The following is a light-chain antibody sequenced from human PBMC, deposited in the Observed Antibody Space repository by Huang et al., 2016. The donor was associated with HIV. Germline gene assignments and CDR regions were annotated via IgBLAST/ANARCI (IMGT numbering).Light chain of an antibody. CDR2: GAS. V-gene: IGKV3-15*01. J-gene: IGKJ2*01. CDR1: QNVNSN. CDR3: QQYDNWPPKYT. Sequence: EIVMTQSPATLSVSPGERATLSCRASQNVNSNLAGYQQKPGQAPRLLIYGASTRATGLPARFSGSGSGTEFTLTISSLQSEDLAVYYCQQYDNWPPKYTFGQGTKLDIK.